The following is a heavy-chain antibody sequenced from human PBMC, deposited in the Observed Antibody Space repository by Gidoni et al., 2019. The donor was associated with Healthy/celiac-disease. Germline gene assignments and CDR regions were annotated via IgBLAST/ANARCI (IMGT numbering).Heavy chain of an antibody. D-gene: IGHD3-10*01. CDR1: GFTFSSYS. CDR3: ARDLRGSRPY. J-gene: IGHJ4*02. Sequence: GGGLVKPGGSLRLSCAASGFTFSSYSMNWVRQAPGQGLEWVSSISSSSSYIYYADSVKGRCTISRDNAKNSLYLQMNSLRAEDKAVYYCARDLRGSRPYWGQGTLVTVSS. CDR2: ISSSSSYI. V-gene: IGHV3-21*01.